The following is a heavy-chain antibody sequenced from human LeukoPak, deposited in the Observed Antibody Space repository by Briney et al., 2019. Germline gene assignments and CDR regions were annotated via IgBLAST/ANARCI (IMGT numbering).Heavy chain of an antibody. D-gene: IGHD2-15*01. Sequence: GRSLRLSCAASGFTSSNFAVTWGRQAAGNRLELGSSFVGSSSTYYADSLKGRFTISRDNSKNTLYLQMNSLRAEDTAVYYCAKFGRLACHHRGADIVVVVAAAKRLSPEFDYWGQGTLVTVSS. CDR3: AKFGRLACHHRGADIVVVVAAAKRLSPEFDY. J-gene: IGHJ4*02. V-gene: IGHV3-23*01. CDR1: GFTSSNFA. CDR2: FVGSSST.